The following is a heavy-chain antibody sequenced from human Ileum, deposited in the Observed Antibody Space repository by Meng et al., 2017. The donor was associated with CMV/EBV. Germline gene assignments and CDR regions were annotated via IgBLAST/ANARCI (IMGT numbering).Heavy chain of an antibody. Sequence: CAVYGGSFSGNYWSWIRPPPDQVLEWIGAINQSGSTTYNPSLKSRVTISVDTSKNQFSLNLISVTAADTAVYYCARGPWRQLGEGFDYWGQGTLVPSPQ. CDR1: GGSFSGNY. CDR2: INQSGST. CDR3: ARGPWRQLGEGFDY. D-gene: IGHD5-24*01. J-gene: IGHJ4*02. V-gene: IGHV4-34*01.